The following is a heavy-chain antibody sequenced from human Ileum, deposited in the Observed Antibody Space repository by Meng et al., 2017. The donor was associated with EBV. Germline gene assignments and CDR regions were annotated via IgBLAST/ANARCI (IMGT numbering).Heavy chain of an antibody. V-gene: IGHV6-1*01. CDR1: GDSVSSDKTA. J-gene: IGHJ5*02. CDR2: TYRRSRWYY. Sequence: QLPQSDPGPVTPAQGLSLSCVISGDSVSSDKTAWNWIRQSPSRGLEWLGRTYRRSRWYYDYALSVKSRINISPDTSKNQVSLQLNSVTDEDTGIYYCATSRIAKFDRWGQGTLVTVSS. CDR3: ATSRIAKFDR.